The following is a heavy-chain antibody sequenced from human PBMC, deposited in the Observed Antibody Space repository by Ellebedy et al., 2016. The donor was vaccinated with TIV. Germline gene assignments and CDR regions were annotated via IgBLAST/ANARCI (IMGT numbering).Heavy chain of an antibody. CDR2: IYHSGST. J-gene: IGHJ6*02. CDR1: GGSISSSNW. V-gene: IGHV4-4*02. D-gene: IGHD1-7*01. CDR3: ARAWGFKLNYFYDGMDV. Sequence: SETLSPTXAVPGGSISSSNWWSWVRQPPGKGLEWIGEIYHSGSTHYNPSLKSRVTISVDKSKNQFSLKLSSVTAADTAVYYCARAWGFKLNYFYDGMDVWGQGTTVTVSS.